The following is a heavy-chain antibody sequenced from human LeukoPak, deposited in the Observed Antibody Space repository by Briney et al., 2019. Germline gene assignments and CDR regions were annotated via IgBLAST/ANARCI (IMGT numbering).Heavy chain of an antibody. D-gene: IGHD3-10*01. Sequence: SETLSLTCAVYGGSFSGYYWSWIRQPPGKGLEWIGEINHSGSTNYNPSLKSRVTISVDTSKNQFSLKLSSVTAADTAVYYCARDPGRRSHRWFDPWGQGTLVTVSS. CDR3: ARDPGRRSHRWFDP. CDR2: INHSGST. V-gene: IGHV4-34*01. CDR1: GGSFSGYY. J-gene: IGHJ5*02.